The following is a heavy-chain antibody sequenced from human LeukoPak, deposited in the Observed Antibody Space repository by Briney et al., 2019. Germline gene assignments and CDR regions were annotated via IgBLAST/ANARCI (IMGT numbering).Heavy chain of an antibody. CDR3: ARSNHQLAQYYDFWGAYYLGFDY. CDR1: GGSISSSSYY. CDR2: IYYSGST. J-gene: IGHJ4*02. V-gene: IGHV4-39*07. Sequence: PSETLSLTCTVSGGSISSSSYYWGWIRQPPGKGLEWIGSIYYSGSTYYNPSLKSRVTISVDTSKNQFSLKLSSVTAADTAVYYCARSNHQLAQYYDFWGAYYLGFDYWGQGTLVTVSS. D-gene: IGHD3-3*01.